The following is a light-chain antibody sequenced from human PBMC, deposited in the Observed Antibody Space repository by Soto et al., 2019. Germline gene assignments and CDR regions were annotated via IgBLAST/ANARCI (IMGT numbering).Light chain of an antibody. V-gene: IGKV3-20*01. J-gene: IGKJ3*01. CDR2: GAS. CDR1: QSVSSSY. CDR3: QQSGSSLFT. Sequence: EIVLTQSPGTLSLSPGERATLSCRASQSVSSSYLAWYQQKPGQAPRLLIYGASSRATGIPDRFSGSGSGTDFTLTISRLVPEDFAVYYCQQSGSSLFTFGPGTKVDIK.